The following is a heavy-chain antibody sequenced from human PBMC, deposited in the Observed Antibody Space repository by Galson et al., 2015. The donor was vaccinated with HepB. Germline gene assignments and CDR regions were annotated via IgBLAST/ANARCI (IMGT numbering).Heavy chain of an antibody. D-gene: IGHD3-22*01. Sequence: SLRLSCAASGFTVSDYYMSWTRQAPGKGLEWVSHITGSSYTNYADSVRGRFTISRDKDKNSLLLQMNSLRPVDTAVYFCARAIYHYDNSAFDYWGQGTLVTVSS. CDR3: ARAIYHYDNSAFDY. J-gene: IGHJ4*02. CDR2: ITGSSYT. V-gene: IGHV3-11*06. CDR1: GFTVSDYY.